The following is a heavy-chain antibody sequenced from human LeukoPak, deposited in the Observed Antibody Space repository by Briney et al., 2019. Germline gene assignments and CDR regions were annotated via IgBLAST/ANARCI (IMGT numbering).Heavy chain of an antibody. Sequence: GGSLRLSCAASGFTFSSYAMSCVRQAPGKGLEWVSAIVGSGDSTFYADSVKGRLTISRDNSKNTLYLQMNSLTAEDTAVYYCLTSNGWELDYWGQGTLVTVSS. D-gene: IGHD6-19*01. V-gene: IGHV3-23*01. CDR1: GFTFSSYA. CDR3: LTSNGWELDY. CDR2: IVGSGDST. J-gene: IGHJ4*02.